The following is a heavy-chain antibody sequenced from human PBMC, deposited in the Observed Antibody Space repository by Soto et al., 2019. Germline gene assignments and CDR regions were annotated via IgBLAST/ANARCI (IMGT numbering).Heavy chain of an antibody. CDR2: ISYDGSNK. Sequence: QVQLVESGGGVVQPGRSLRLSCAASGFTFSSYGMHWVRQAPGKGLEWVAVISYDGSNKYYADSVKGRFTISRDNSKNTLYLQMNSLRAEETAVYYCAKEGSDDYIWGSYRNWFDPWGQGTLVTVSS. CDR3: AKEGSDDYIWGSYRNWFDP. V-gene: IGHV3-30*18. J-gene: IGHJ5*02. D-gene: IGHD3-16*02. CDR1: GFTFSSYG.